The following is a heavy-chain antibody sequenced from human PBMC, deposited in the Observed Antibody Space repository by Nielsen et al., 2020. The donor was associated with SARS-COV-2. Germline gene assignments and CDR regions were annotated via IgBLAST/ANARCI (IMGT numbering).Heavy chain of an antibody. D-gene: IGHD6-13*01. CDR2: IKQDGSEK. J-gene: IGHJ6*02. Sequence: GESLKISCAASGFTFSSYWMSWVRQAPGKGLEWVANIKQDGSEKYYVDSVKGRFTISRDNAKNSLYLQMNSLRAEDTAVYYCAKDLSSSFPPLYYYYYGMDVWGQGTTVTVSS. CDR1: GFTFSSYW. CDR3: AKDLSSSFPPLYYYYYGMDV. V-gene: IGHV3-7*01.